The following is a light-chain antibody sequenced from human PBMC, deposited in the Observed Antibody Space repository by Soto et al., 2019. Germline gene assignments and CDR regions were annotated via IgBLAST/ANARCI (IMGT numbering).Light chain of an antibody. V-gene: IGKV3-15*01. Sequence: EIVMTQSPATLSVSPGERATLSCRASQSVSSNLAWYQQKPGQAPRLLIYGASTRATGIPARFSGSGSGTEFTLTISSLQSEDFAVHYCQQYNNWPRTFGQGTKVDLK. J-gene: IGKJ2*01. CDR3: QQYNNWPRT. CDR2: GAS. CDR1: QSVSSN.